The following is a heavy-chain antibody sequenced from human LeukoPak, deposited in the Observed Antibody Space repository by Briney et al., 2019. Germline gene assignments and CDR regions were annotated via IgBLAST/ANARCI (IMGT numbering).Heavy chain of an antibody. J-gene: IGHJ6*02. CDR2: IYSGGST. V-gene: IGHV3-53*01. CDR1: GFTVSSNY. Sequence: GGSLRVSCAASGFTVSSNYMSWVRQAPGKGLEWVSIIYSGGSTYYGDSVKGRFTISRDNSKNTLYLQMNSLRVDDTAVYYCARDQRDYGMDVWGQGTTVTVSS. CDR3: ARDQRDYGMDV.